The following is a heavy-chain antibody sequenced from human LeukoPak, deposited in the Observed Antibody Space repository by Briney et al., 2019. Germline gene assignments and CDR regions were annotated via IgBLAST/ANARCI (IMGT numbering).Heavy chain of an antibody. CDR2: MNPNTGNT. CDR1: GGTFSSYA. V-gene: IGHV1-8*02. J-gene: IGHJ5*02. Sequence: ASVKVSCKASGGTFSSYAISWVRQAPGQGLEWMGWMNPNTGNTGYAQKFQGRVTMTRNISITTAYMELSSLRSEDTAVYYCAGGGYTSTWYGRWFDPWGQGTLVTVSS. D-gene: IGHD6-13*01. CDR3: AGGGYTSTWYGRWFDP.